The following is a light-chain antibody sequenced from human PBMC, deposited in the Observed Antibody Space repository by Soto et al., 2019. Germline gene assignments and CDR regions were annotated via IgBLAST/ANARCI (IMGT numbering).Light chain of an antibody. Sequence: DIVMTQSPDSLAVSLGERATINCRSSQSVLYSSNNKNCLAWYQQKPGQPPKLLIYWASTRESGVPDRFSGRGSGTDFTLTISSLQAEDVAVYYCQQYYVLPWTFGQGTKVEIK. J-gene: IGKJ1*01. V-gene: IGKV4-1*01. CDR1: QSVLYSSNNKNC. CDR2: WAS. CDR3: QQYYVLPWT.